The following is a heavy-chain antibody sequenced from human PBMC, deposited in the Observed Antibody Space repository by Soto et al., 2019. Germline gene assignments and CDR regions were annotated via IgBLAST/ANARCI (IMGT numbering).Heavy chain of an antibody. D-gene: IGHD3-10*01. CDR2: INRDGNEK. V-gene: IGHV3-7*05. Sequence: GGSLRLSCAASGFPFSDYWMSWVRQASGKGLEWVANINRDGNEKHYVDSVKGRFTISRDNAKSSLYLQMSSVTAADTAVYYCARASSNSLWFGETTRNWVWFDPWGQGTLVTVSS. CDR3: ARASSNSLWFGETTRNWVWFDP. J-gene: IGHJ5*02. CDR1: GFPFSDYW.